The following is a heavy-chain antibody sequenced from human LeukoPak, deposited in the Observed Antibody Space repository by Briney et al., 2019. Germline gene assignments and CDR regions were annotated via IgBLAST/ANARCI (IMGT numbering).Heavy chain of an antibody. V-gene: IGHV3-73*01. CDR2: IRSKANNYAT. J-gene: IGHJ4*02. CDR1: GFTFSGSA. Sequence: GGSLRLSCAASGFTFSGSAMHWVRQASGTGLEWVGRIRSKANNYATAYAASVKGRFTISREDSKNTAYLQMNSLKTEDTAVYYCTRRNKDDSSGYYYDWGQGTLVTVSS. CDR3: TRRNKDDSSGYYYD. D-gene: IGHD3-22*01.